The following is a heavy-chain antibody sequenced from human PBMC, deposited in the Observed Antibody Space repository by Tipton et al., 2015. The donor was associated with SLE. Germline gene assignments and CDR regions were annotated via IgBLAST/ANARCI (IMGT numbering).Heavy chain of an antibody. J-gene: IGHJ6*02. CDR2: ISSSGTTI. Sequence: GSLRLSCDASGFTFGSYEMNWVRQAPGKGLEWIAYISSSGTTINYADSVRGRFTISRDNAKNSLFLQLNSLRAEDTAVYYCAREVVDYSNSYYYYYSLDVWGQGTTVTVSS. CDR1: GFTFGSYE. D-gene: IGHD4-11*01. V-gene: IGHV3-48*03. CDR3: AREVVDYSNSYYYYYSLDV.